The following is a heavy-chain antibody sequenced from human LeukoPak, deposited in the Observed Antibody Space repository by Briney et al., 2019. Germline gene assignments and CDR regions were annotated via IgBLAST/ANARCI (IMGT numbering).Heavy chain of an antibody. D-gene: IGHD1-26*01. Sequence: GGSLRLSCVASGFTFSSYWMHWVRQAPGKGLVWVSRINTDGSSTTYADSVKGRFTISRDNAKSTLYLQMNSLRAEDTAVYYCAGASGSYSWFDPWGQGTLVTVSS. J-gene: IGHJ5*02. V-gene: IGHV3-74*01. CDR3: AGASGSYSWFDP. CDR1: GFTFSSYW. CDR2: INTDGSST.